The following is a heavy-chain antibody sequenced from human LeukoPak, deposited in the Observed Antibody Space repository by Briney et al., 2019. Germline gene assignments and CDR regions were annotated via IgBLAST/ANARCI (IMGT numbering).Heavy chain of an antibody. V-gene: IGHV4-34*01. Sequence: SETLSLTCAVYGGSFSGYYWSWIRQPPGKGLEWIGEINHSGSTNYNPSLKSRVTISVDTSKNQFSLKLSCVTAADTAVYYCARDRGRLRLYNWFDPWGQGTLVTVSS. J-gene: IGHJ5*02. CDR3: ARDRGRLRLYNWFDP. D-gene: IGHD3-10*01. CDR2: INHSGST. CDR1: GGSFSGYY.